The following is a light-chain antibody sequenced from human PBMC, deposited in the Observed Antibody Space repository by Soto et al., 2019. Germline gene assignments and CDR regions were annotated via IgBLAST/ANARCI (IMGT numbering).Light chain of an antibody. V-gene: IGLV2-14*01. Sequence: QSALTQPASVSGSPGQSITISCTGTNSDVGAYNYVSWYQQHPGKAPKLMIFDVSNRPSGVSDRFSGSKSGNTASLTISGLQAEDEADYYCFSYTRSSTLVFGGGTKLTVL. J-gene: IGLJ2*01. CDR1: NSDVGAYNY. CDR3: FSYTRSSTLV. CDR2: DVS.